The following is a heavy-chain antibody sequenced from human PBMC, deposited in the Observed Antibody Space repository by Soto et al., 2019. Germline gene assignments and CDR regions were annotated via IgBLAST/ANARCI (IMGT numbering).Heavy chain of an antibody. CDR2: INPNSGGT. Sequence: ASVKVSCKASGYSFTGYYMHWVRQAPGQGLEWMGWINPNSGGTNYAQKFQGRVTMTRDTSISTAYMELSRLTSDDTAVYYCARGYSSSWYWFDPWGQGXLVTVYS. CDR1: GYSFTGYY. J-gene: IGHJ5*02. V-gene: IGHV1-2*02. D-gene: IGHD6-13*01. CDR3: ARGYSSSWYWFDP.